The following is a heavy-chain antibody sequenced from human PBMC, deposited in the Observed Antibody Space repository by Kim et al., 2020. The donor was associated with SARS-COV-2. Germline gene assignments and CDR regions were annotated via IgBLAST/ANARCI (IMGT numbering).Heavy chain of an antibody. J-gene: IGHJ6*02. V-gene: IGHV3-30*04. CDR3: AKDSVVASPTAYYYYGMVV. D-gene: IGHD2-15*01. CDR1: GFTFSSYA. Sequence: GGSLRLSCAASGFTFSSYAMHWVRQAPGKGLEWVAVISYDGSNKYYADSVKGRFTISRDNSKNTLYLQMNSLRAEDTAVYYCAKDSVVASPTAYYYYGMVVWGQGTTVTVSS. CDR2: ISYDGSNK.